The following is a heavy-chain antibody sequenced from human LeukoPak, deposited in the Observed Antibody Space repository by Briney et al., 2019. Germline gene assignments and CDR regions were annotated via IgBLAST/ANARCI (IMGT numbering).Heavy chain of an antibody. CDR1: GFTFSRYA. J-gene: IGHJ4*02. CDR2: ISSNGGST. CDR3: VKDGGYSGYETFGY. Sequence: PGGSLRLSCSASGFTFSRYAMHCVRQAPGKGLEYVSAISSNGGSTYYADSVKGRFTISRDNSKNTLYLQMSSLRAEDTAVYYCVKDGGYSGYETFGYWGQGTLVTVSS. D-gene: IGHD5-12*01. V-gene: IGHV3-64D*06.